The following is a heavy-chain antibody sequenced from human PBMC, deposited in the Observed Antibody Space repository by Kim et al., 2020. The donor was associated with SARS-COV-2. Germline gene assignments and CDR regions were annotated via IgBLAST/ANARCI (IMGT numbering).Heavy chain of an antibody. D-gene: IGHD1-26*01. CDR2: ISYDGSNK. CDR3: ARPHSGSYQSDFDY. V-gene: IGHV3-30*04. J-gene: IGHJ4*02. CDR1: GFTFSSYA. Sequence: GGSLRLSCAASGFTFSSYAMHWVRQAPGKGLEWVAVISYDGSNKYYADSVKGRFTISRDNSKNTLYLQMNSLRAEDTAVYYCARPHSGSYQSDFDYWGQGTLVTVSS.